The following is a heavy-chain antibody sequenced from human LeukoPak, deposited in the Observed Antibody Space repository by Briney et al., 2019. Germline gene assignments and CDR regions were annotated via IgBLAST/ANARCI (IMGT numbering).Heavy chain of an antibody. CDR2: IDTSGNT. Sequence: PSETLSLTCTVSGDSITEFYWSWIRRPPGKGLEWIGHIDTSGNTNYNPSLRSRVSMSLDRSKNQFSLEVMSATAADSAVYFCARAAGGDAVYYGSGRRYYSYYMDVWGKGTTVTISS. V-gene: IGHV4-4*07. CDR1: GDSITEFY. D-gene: IGHD3-10*01. J-gene: IGHJ6*03. CDR3: ARAAGGDAVYYGSGRRYYSYYMDV.